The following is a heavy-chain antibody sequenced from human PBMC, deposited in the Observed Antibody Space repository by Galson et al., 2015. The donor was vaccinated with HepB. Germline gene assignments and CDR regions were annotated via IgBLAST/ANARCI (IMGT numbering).Heavy chain of an antibody. Sequence: SLRLSCAASGFTFSNYSMNWVRQAPGRGLEWVSSISGSSRYIYYADSVKGRFTISRDNAKNSLYLQMNSLRAEDTAVYFCASVLGGGYDFWKHYGMDVWGQGTTVTVSS. CDR1: GFTFSNYS. CDR3: ASVLGGGYDFWKHYGMDV. J-gene: IGHJ6*02. D-gene: IGHD3-3*01. V-gene: IGHV3-21*01. CDR2: ISGSSRYI.